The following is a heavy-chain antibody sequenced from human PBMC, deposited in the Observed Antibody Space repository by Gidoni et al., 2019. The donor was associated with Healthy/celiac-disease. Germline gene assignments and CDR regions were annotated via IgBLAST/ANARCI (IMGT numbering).Heavy chain of an antibody. CDR2: ISYGGSNK. CDR1: GVTVSRCG. D-gene: IGHD4-17*01. V-gene: IGHV3-30*18. Sequence: QVQRVEAGGGVVQPGRSLRLDCAAAGVTVSRCGMHWVRQAPGTGLVWVAVISYGGSNKYYADSVKGRFSISRYNSTTTLYLHMSRLRAEDTAVYYCAKWALGYGDYAGDAFDIWVQGTMVTVSS. J-gene: IGHJ3*02. CDR3: AKWALGYGDYAGDAFDI.